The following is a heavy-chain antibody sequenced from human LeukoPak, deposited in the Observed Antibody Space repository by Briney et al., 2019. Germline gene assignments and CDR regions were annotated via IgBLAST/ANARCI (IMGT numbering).Heavy chain of an antibody. V-gene: IGHV1-18*01. D-gene: IGHD3-22*01. Sequence: ASVKVSCKASGYTFTSYGISWVRQAPGQGLEWMGGISAYNGNTNYAQKLQGRVTMTKDTSTSTAYMELRSLRSDDTAVYYCARVGYYDSSGYYSPDAFDIWGQGTMVTVSS. CDR3: ARVGYYDSSGYYSPDAFDI. CDR1: GYTFTSYG. J-gene: IGHJ3*02. CDR2: ISAYNGNT.